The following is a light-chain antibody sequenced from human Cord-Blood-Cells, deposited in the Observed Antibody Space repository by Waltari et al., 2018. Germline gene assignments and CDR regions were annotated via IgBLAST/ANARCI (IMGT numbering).Light chain of an antibody. V-gene: IGKV4-1*01. CDR1: QSVLYSSNNKNY. CDR3: QQYYSTPRT. CDR2: WAS. Sequence: DIVMTQSPDSLAVSLGERATINCKSSQSVLYSSNNKNYLAWYQQKPEQPHKLLIYWASTRESGVPDRFSGSGSGTDFTLTISSLQAEDVAVYYCQQYYSTPRTFGQGTKVEIK. J-gene: IGKJ1*01.